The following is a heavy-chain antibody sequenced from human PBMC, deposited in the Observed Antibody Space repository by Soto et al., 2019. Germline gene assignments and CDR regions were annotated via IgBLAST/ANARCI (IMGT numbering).Heavy chain of an antibody. CDR1: GGTFSSVGYT. CDR2: IYHSWSS. D-gene: IGHD3-10*01. Sequence: PWETLSLTCAVSGGTFSSVGYTWSWIRQAPGKGLGWSVYIYHSWSSYYNPSHKSRVIVSVDRSKKQFLVKLSSGTDDDTAVYYCAKDLTGNMVRGARGYGLDLWGQGTPVSVSS. CDR3: AKDLTGNMVRGARGYGLDL. V-gene: IGHV4-30-2*01. J-gene: IGHJ6*02.